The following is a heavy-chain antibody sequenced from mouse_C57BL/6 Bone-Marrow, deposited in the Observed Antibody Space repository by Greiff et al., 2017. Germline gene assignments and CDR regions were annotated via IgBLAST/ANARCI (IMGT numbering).Heavy chain of an antibody. Sequence: EVKLVESGPGLVKPSQSLSLTCSVTGYSITSGYYWNWIRQFPGNKLEWMGYISYDGSNNYNPSLKNRISITRDTSKNQFFLKLNSVTTEDTATYYCARGGGIYYGYDDYAMDYWGQGTSVTVSS. D-gene: IGHD2-2*01. V-gene: IGHV3-6*01. CDR2: ISYDGSN. CDR1: GYSITSGYY. CDR3: ARGGGIYYGYDDYAMDY. J-gene: IGHJ4*01.